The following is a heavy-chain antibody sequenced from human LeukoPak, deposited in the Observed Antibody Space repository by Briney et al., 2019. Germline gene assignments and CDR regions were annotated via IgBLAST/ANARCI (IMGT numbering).Heavy chain of an antibody. J-gene: IGHJ6*03. CDR3: ASAGPYYPTSSCYLPADYYYMDV. V-gene: IGHV4-38-2*01. Sequence: PSETLSLTCAVPGYSLSSGYYWGWIRQPPGEGLEWLGNFFYGETTYYNPSLKTRVAISVDASRNQFSLKFTSMTAADTAVYYFASAGPYYPTSSCYLPADYYYMDVWGKGTTVTVSS. CDR1: GYSLSSGYY. CDR2: FFYGETT. D-gene: IGHD1-26*01.